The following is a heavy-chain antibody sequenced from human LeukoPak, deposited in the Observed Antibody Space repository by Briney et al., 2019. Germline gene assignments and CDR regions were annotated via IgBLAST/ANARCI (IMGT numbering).Heavy chain of an antibody. CDR3: ARDPSYGTSLDY. Sequence: GGSLRLSCSCAASGITFDTYWLHWVRQSPGKGLEWVAAIKEDGSEKYYVDSVKGRFTISRDKAKNSLYLQMNSLRAEDTAVYYCARDPSYGTSLDYWGQGTLVTVSS. J-gene: IGHJ4*02. V-gene: IGHV3-7*01. CDR2: IKEDGSEK. D-gene: IGHD5-18*01. CDR1: GITFDTYW.